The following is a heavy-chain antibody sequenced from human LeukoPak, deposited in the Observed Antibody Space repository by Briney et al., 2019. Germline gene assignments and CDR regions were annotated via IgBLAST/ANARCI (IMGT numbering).Heavy chain of an antibody. D-gene: IGHD3-10*01. J-gene: IGHJ4*02. CDR2: ISAYNGNT. Sequence: ASVKVFCKASGYTFTSYGISWVRQAPGQGLEWMGWISAYNGNTNYAQKLQGRVTMTTDTSTSTAYMELRSLRSDDTAVYYCARDVRRGGSFDYWGQGTLVTVSS. V-gene: IGHV1-18*01. CDR1: GYTFTSYG. CDR3: ARDVRRGGSFDY.